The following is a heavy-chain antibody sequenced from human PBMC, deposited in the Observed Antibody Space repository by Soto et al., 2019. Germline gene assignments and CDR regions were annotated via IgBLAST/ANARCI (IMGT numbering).Heavy chain of an antibody. Sequence: GGSLKLSCAASGFTFSSYGMHWVRQAPGKGLEWVAVISYDGSNKYYADSVKDRFTISRDNSKNTLYLQMNSLRAEDTAVYYCAKDPSGYCSGGSCYSRLAEYFQHWGQGTLVTVSS. CDR2: ISYDGSNK. CDR1: GFTFSSYG. CDR3: AKDPSGYCSGGSCYSRLAEYFQH. V-gene: IGHV3-30*18. J-gene: IGHJ1*01. D-gene: IGHD2-15*01.